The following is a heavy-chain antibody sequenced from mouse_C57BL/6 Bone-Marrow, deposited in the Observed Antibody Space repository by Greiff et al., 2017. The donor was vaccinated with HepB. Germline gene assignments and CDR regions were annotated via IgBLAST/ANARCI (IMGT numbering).Heavy chain of an antibody. D-gene: IGHD1-1*01. CDR1: GYTFTSYW. J-gene: IGHJ4*01. V-gene: IGHV1-55*01. CDR2: IYPGSGST. CDR3: VFDYDGSSYLAMDY. Sequence: QVQLQQPGAELVKPGASVKMSCKASGYTFTSYWITWVKQRPGQGLEWIGDIYPGSGSTNYNEKFKSKATLTVDTSSSTAYMQLSSLTSEDSAVYYCVFDYDGSSYLAMDYWGQGTSVTVSS.